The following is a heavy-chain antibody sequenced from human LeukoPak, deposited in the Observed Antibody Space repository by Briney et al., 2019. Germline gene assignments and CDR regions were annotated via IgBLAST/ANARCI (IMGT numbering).Heavy chain of an antibody. Sequence: SETLSLTCSVSDESISSGGFYWPWIRQPPGKGLVWIGYSDHSGNTYYNPSLESRLSISVDRPKNQVSLKLSSVTAADTGVYYCARARVGATIDAFDSWGQGTMVTVSS. CDR2: SDHSGNT. CDR1: DESISSGGFY. CDR3: ARARVGATIDAFDS. V-gene: IGHV4-30-2*01. J-gene: IGHJ3*02. D-gene: IGHD1-26*01.